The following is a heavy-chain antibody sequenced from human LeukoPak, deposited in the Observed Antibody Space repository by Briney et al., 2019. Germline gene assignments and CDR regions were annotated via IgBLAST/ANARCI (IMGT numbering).Heavy chain of an antibody. V-gene: IGHV4-34*01. Sequence: SETLSLTCAVYGGSFSGYYWSWIRQPPGKGLEWIGEINHSGSTNYNLSLKSRVTISVDTSKNQFSLKLSSVTAADTAVYYCARAGRITMVRGVYNWFDPWGQGTLVTVSS. CDR2: INHSGST. CDR3: ARAGRITMVRGVYNWFDP. CDR1: GGSFSGYY. J-gene: IGHJ5*02. D-gene: IGHD3-10*01.